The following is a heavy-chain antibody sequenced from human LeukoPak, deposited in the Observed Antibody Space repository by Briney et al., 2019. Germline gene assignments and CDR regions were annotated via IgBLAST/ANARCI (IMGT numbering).Heavy chain of an antibody. J-gene: IGHJ4*02. CDR3: AARRAYYFDY. CDR1: GHSINSGFY. CDR2: IYYTGST. V-gene: IGHV4-59*01. Sequence: SETLSLTCAVSGHSINSGFYWGWIRQPPGKGLEWIGYIYYTGSTNYNPSFKSRVTISVDTSKNQFSLKLSSVTAADTAVYYCAARRAYYFDYWGQGTLVTVSS.